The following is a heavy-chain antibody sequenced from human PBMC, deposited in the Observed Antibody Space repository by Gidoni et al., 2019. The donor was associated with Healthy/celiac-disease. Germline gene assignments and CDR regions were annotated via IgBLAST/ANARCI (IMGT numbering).Heavy chain of an antibody. CDR3: ARRLTVLQEQLWSGDAFDI. J-gene: IGHJ3*02. CDR2: INSDGSST. CDR1: GFTFSRDW. D-gene: IGHD5-18*01. V-gene: IGHV3-74*01. Sequence: EVQLVESGGGLVQPGGSLRLSCAASGFTFSRDWMHWVRQAPGKGLVWVSRINSDGSSTSYADSVKGRFTISRDNAKNTLYLQMNSLRAEDTAVYYCARRLTVLQEQLWSGDAFDIWGQGTMVTVSS.